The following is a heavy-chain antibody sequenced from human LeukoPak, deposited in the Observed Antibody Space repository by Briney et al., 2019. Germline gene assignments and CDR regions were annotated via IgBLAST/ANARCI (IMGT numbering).Heavy chain of an antibody. J-gene: IGHJ4*02. CDR1: GGSIYSGNFY. CDR3: AREFRSGQFTGIDY. Sequence: SETLSLTCTVSGGSIYSGNFYWSWIRQPPGRALVWIGCVYSSGITYYNPSLKSRSVISVDTSKNEFSLKLRSVAAADTAIYYCAREFRSGQFTGIDYWGPGTLVTVSS. D-gene: IGHD1-14*01. V-gene: IGHV4-30-4*01. CDR2: VYSSGIT.